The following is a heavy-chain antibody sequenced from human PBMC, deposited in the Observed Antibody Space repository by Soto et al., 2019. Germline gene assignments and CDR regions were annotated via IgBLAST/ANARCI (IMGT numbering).Heavy chain of an antibody. V-gene: IGHV1-2*04. Sequence: QVQLVQSGAEVKKPGASVKVSCKASGYTFTGYYMHWVRQAPGQGLEWMGWINPNSGGTNYAQKFQGWVTMTRDTSISTAYMELSRLRSDDTAVYYCARARYSSSWYVNYYYYYGMDVWGQGTTVTVSS. D-gene: IGHD6-13*01. J-gene: IGHJ6*02. CDR3: ARARYSSSWYVNYYYYYGMDV. CDR2: INPNSGGT. CDR1: GYTFTGYY.